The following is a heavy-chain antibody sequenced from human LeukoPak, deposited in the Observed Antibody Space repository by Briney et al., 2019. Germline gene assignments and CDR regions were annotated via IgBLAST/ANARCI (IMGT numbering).Heavy chain of an antibody. Sequence: SETLSLTCTVSGGSISRSTYYWGWIRQPPGKGLEWIGSFYYSGRTYYNPSLKSRVTISVDTSKNQFSLKLSSVTAADTAVYFCARDYGDHAFDCWGQGTLVTVSS. CDR1: GGSISRSTYY. CDR2: FYYSGRT. V-gene: IGHV4-39*01. CDR3: ARDYGDHAFDC. J-gene: IGHJ4*02. D-gene: IGHD4-17*01.